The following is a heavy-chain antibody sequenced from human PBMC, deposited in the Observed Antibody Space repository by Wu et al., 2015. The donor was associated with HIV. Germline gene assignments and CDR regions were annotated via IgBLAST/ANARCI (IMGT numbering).Heavy chain of an antibody. CDR2: ITPMFGTP. Sequence: QVHLVQSGAEVKKPGSSVKVSCKASGATFGTYGFNWVRQAPGGGLEWMGRITPMFGTPNYAQKFQGRVTITADDSTNTAYMELTSLRSEDTAVYYCAVLYDVEGDKAILDHWGQGTVVTVSS. CDR3: AVLYDVEGDKAILDH. D-gene: IGHD3-16*01. J-gene: IGHJ4*02. CDR1: GATFGTYG. V-gene: IGHV1-69*13.